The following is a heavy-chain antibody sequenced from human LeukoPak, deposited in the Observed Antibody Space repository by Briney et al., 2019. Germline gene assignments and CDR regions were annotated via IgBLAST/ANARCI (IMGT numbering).Heavy chain of an antibody. CDR1: GFTFSNYA. V-gene: IGHV3-53*01. CDR3: ARELDRGAYGY. D-gene: IGHD3-16*01. J-gene: IGHJ4*02. CDR2: IYSGGST. Sequence: GGSLRLSCAASGFTFSNYAMHWVRQAPGKGLEWVSVIYSGGSTYYADSVKGRFTISRDNSKNTLYLQMNSLRAEDTAVYYCARELDRGAYGYWGQGTLVTVSS.